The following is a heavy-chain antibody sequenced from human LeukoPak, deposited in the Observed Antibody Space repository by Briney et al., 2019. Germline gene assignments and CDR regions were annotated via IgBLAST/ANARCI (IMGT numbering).Heavy chain of an antibody. Sequence: ASXXVSCKAPGNTFTDYFIHWVRQAPGQGFEWMGWNNPSSGGTNYAQNFQGRVTMTRDTSISTAYMELSRLRSDDTAVYYCASLDSVDIWGQGTMVTASS. V-gene: IGHV1-2*02. CDR1: GNTFTDYF. CDR3: ASLDSVDI. J-gene: IGHJ3*02. CDR2: NNPSSGGT.